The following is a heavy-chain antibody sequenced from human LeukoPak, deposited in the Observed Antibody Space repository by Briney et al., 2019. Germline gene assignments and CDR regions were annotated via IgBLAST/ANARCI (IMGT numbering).Heavy chain of an antibody. CDR2: INHSGST. J-gene: IGHJ2*01. CDR3: ARDWYFDL. CDR1: GGSFSGYY. V-gene: IGHV4-34*01. Sequence: SETLSLTCAVYGGSFSGYYWSWIRQPPGKGLEWIGEINHSGSTNYNPSLKGRVTISVDTSKNQFSLKLSSVTAADTAVYYCARDWYFDLWGRGTLVTVPS.